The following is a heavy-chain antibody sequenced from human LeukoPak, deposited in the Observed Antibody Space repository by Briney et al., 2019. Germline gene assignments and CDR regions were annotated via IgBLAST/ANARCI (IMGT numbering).Heavy chain of an antibody. V-gene: IGHV4-61*02. CDR1: NGSISSDTYF. D-gene: IGHD6-6*01. CDR2: MSSSGIS. Sequence: SETLSLTCTVSNGSISSDTYFWSWIRQPAGKGLEWIGRMSSSGISTYSPSLKSRVTISIDTSKNQFSLKLGSVTAADTAVYYCARAGFALAPHRGTPFDYWGQGTLVTVSS. J-gene: IGHJ4*02. CDR3: ARAGFALAPHRGTPFDY.